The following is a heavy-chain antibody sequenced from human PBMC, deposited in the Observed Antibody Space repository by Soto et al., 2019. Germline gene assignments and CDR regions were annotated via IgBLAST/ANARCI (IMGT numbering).Heavy chain of an antibody. D-gene: IGHD4-4*01. CDR3: AREPDLPKASNDF. J-gene: IGHJ4*02. CDR1: GESISSAAYF. V-gene: IGHV4-30-4*01. CDR2: IFHSGTT. Sequence: SETLSLTCSVSGESISSAAYFWTWIRQSPGKGLECMGYIFHSGTTYYNPSLKGRLLISIENSKNQFSLRLTSVTAADSAVYFCAREPDLPKASNDFWGPGTLVTVSS.